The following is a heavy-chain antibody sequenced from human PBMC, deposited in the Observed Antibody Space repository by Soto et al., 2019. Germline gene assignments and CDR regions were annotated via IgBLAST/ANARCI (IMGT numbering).Heavy chain of an antibody. J-gene: IGHJ6*02. CDR1: GFTFSSYW. Sequence: EVQLVESGGGLVQPGGSLRLSCAASGFTFSSYWMHWVRQAPGKGLVWVSRINSDGSSTSYADSVKGRFTISRDNAKNTLYLQMNSLRAEDTAVYYCARKQLERPFAYYYGMDVWGQGTTVTVSS. D-gene: IGHD1-1*01. CDR2: INSDGSST. CDR3: ARKQLERPFAYYYGMDV. V-gene: IGHV3-74*01.